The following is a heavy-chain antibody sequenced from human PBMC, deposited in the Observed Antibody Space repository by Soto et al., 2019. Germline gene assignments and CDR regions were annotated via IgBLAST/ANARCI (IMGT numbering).Heavy chain of an antibody. D-gene: IGHD3-10*01. CDR3: AKDRGVGPRTNWFDP. J-gene: IGHJ5*02. V-gene: IGHV3-23*01. CDR1: GFTFSSYA. Sequence: EVQLLESGGGLVQPGGSLRLSRAASGFTFSSYAMSWVRQAPGKGLEWVSAISGSGGSTYYADSVKGRFTISRDNSKNTLYLQMNSLRAEDTAVYYCAKDRGVGPRTNWFDPWGQGTLVTVSS. CDR2: ISGSGGST.